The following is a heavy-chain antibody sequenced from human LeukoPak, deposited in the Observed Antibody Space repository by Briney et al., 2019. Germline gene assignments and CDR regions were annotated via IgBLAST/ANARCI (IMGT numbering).Heavy chain of an antibody. D-gene: IGHD6-19*01. CDR3: ASGIAVDGGYFDY. Sequence: GGSLRPSCAASRFSFSSYWMSWVRQAPGNGLEWVANIKEDGSEKYYVDSVKGRFTISRDNAKSSLYPQMNSLRVEDTAVYYCASGIAVDGGYFDYWGQGTLVTVSS. V-gene: IGHV3-7*01. CDR2: IKEDGSEK. J-gene: IGHJ4*02. CDR1: RFSFSSYW.